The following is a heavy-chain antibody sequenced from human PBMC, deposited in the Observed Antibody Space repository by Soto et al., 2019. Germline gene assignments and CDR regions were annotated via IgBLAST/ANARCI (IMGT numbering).Heavy chain of an antibody. J-gene: IGHJ6*02. Sequence: GGSLRLSCAASGFTVSSNYMSWVRQAPGKGLEWVSVIYSGGSTYYADSVRGRFTISRDNSKNTLYLQMNSLRAEDTAVYYCARDITYSSSWYYYYYGMDVWGQGTTVTVSS. CDR2: IYSGGST. V-gene: IGHV3-53*05. D-gene: IGHD6-13*01. CDR3: ARDITYSSSWYYYYYGMDV. CDR1: GFTVSSNY.